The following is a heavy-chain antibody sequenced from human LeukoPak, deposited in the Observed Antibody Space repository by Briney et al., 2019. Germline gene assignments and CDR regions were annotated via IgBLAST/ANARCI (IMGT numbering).Heavy chain of an antibody. CDR3: AKVLWGGYSYGLDY. CDR2: INVYNGDT. V-gene: IGHV1-18*01. J-gene: IGHJ4*02. D-gene: IGHD5-18*01. CDR1: GYTFTSYG. Sequence: ASVKVSCKASGYTFTSYGISWVRQAPGQGLEWMAWINVYNGDTYYAQKFQGRVTMTTDTSTSTAYMELRSLRAEDTAVYYCAKVLWGGYSYGLDYWGQGTLVTVSS.